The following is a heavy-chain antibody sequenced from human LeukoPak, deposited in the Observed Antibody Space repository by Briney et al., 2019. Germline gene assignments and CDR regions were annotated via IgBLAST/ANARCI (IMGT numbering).Heavy chain of an antibody. CDR1: GGSISSDTYY. V-gene: IGHV4-61*02. CDR3: ARSRGGDCLDY. Sequence: SETLSLTCTVSGGSISSDTYYWSWIRQPAGKGLEWIGRIYTSGSTNYNPSLNSRVTISLDTSKNQFSLKLSSVTAADTAVYYCARSRGGDCLDYWGQGTLVTVSS. D-gene: IGHD2-21*02. J-gene: IGHJ4*02. CDR2: IYTSGST.